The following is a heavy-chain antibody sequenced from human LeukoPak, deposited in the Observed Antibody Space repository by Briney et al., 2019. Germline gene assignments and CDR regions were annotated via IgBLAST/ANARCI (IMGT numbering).Heavy chain of an antibody. J-gene: IGHJ4*02. Sequence: SETLSLTCTVSGDSISSYYWSWIRQPPGKGLEWIGHIYYSGSTSYNPSLKSRVSISVGTSKNQFSLKLSSVTAADTAVYYCARDYNPTNFWGQGTLVTVSS. D-gene: IGHD1-1*01. CDR1: GDSISSYY. V-gene: IGHV4-59*01. CDR2: IYYSGST. CDR3: ARDYNPTNF.